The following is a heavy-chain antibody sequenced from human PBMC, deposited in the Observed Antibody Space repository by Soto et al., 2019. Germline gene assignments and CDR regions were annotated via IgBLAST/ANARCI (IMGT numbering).Heavy chain of an antibody. V-gene: IGHV4-61*01. CDR2: IYYSGST. D-gene: IGHD6-13*01. J-gene: IGHJ5*02. CDR1: GGSVNSGTYY. Sequence: SETLSLICTVSGGSVNSGTYYWNWIRQPPGRGLEWIGYIYYSGSTNYNPSLKSRVTISVDTSKNQFSLKLSSVTAADTAVYYCARLPNIAAANTNWFGPWGQGTLVTVSS. CDR3: ARLPNIAAANTNWFGP.